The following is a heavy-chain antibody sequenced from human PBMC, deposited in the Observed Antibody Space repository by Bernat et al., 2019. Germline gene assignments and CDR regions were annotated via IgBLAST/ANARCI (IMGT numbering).Heavy chain of an antibody. J-gene: IGHJ4*02. Sequence: EVQLVESGGGLVQPGGSLRLSCAASGFTFSSYWMSWVRQAPGKGLEWVANIKQDGSEKYYVDSVKGQFTISRDNAKNSLYLQMNSLTAEDTAVYYCARRFDYGDYLSPFDYWGQGTLVTVSS. D-gene: IGHD4-17*01. CDR1: GFTFSSYW. CDR2: IKQDGSEK. V-gene: IGHV3-7*01. CDR3: ARRFDYGDYLSPFDY.